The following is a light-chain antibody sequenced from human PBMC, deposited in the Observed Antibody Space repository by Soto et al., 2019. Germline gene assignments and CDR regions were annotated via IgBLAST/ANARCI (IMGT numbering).Light chain of an antibody. CDR2: GNT. Sequence: QSVLAQPPSVSGAPGQRVTISCTGSSYNIGAGYDVHWYQQRPTTAPKILIYGNTNRPSGVPDRFSGSKSGTSASLAITGLQAEDEADYYCQSYDSSLSHYVFGTGTKVTVL. J-gene: IGLJ1*01. CDR3: QSYDSSLSHYV. V-gene: IGLV1-40*01. CDR1: SYNIGAGYD.